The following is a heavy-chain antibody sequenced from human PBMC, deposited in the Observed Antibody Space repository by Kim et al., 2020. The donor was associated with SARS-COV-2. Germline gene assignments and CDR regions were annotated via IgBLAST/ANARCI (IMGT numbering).Heavy chain of an antibody. D-gene: IGHD1-26*01. J-gene: IGHJ5*02. CDR3: TRWNSGNYYDAS. CDR1: GFTISNAW. V-gene: IGHV3-15*01. CDR2: IKSKTDGGTT. Sequence: RGSLRLSCAASGFTISNAWMSWVRQAPGKGLEWVGRIKSKTDGGTTEYAAPVKGRFTISRDDSTNTLFLQMSSLKTEDTALYYCTRWNSGNYYDASWGQGTLVTVSS.